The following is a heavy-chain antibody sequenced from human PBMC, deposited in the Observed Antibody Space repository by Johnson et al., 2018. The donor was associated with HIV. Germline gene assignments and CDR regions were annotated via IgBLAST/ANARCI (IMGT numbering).Heavy chain of an antibody. V-gene: IGHV3-30*04. CDR3: ARRGRRADDAFDI. J-gene: IGHJ3*02. Sequence: QVQLVESGGGVAQPGRSLRLSCTASGFTFSTYAMHWVRQAPGKGLECVAIISYDGSNKYYADSVKGRFTISRDNSKNTLYLQMNSLRAEDTAVYYCARRGRRADDAFDIWGQGTMVTVSS. CDR2: ISYDGSNK. CDR1: GFTFSTYA. D-gene: IGHD3-16*01.